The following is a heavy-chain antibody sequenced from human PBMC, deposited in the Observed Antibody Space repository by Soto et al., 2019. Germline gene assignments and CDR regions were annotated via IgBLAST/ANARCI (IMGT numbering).Heavy chain of an antibody. Sequence: LRLSCAASGFTVSSYAMHWVRQAPFKGLEWVAVISYDGSNKYYADSVKGRFTISRDNSKNTLYLQMNSLRAEDTAVYYCARDQTTVTSLPNVGGMDVWGQGTTVTVSS. V-gene: IGHV3-30-3*01. J-gene: IGHJ6*02. CDR1: GFTVSSYA. D-gene: IGHD4-4*01. CDR2: ISYDGSNK. CDR3: ARDQTTVTSLPNVGGMDV.